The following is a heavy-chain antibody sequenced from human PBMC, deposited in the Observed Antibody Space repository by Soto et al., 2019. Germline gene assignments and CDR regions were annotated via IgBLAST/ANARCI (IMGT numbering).Heavy chain of an antibody. CDR1: GFTFSSYA. Sequence: GGSLRLSCAASGFTFSSYAMSWVRQAPGKGLEWVSAISGSGGSIYYADSAKGRFTFSRDNSKNSLYLQMNILRAEDTVFYYCAKDSDGWDYYYYGMDVWGQGTTVTVSS. CDR3: AKDSDGWDYYYYGMDV. J-gene: IGHJ6*02. CDR2: ISGSGGSI. V-gene: IGHV3-23*01. D-gene: IGHD6-19*01.